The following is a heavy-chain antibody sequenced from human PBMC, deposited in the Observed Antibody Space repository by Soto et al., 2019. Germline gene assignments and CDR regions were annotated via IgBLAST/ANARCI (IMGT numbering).Heavy chain of an antibody. J-gene: IGHJ6*03. V-gene: IGHV3-23*01. D-gene: IGHD4-17*01. Sequence: PGGSLRLSCAASGFTFSSYAMSWVRQAPGKGLEWVSAISGSGGSTYYADSVKGRFTISRDNSKNTLYLQMNSLRAEDTAVYYCAKDHERSTEYGDSNYYYYYMDVWGKGTTVTVSS. CDR3: AKDHERSTEYGDSNYYYYYMDV. CDR2: ISGSGGST. CDR1: GFTFSSYA.